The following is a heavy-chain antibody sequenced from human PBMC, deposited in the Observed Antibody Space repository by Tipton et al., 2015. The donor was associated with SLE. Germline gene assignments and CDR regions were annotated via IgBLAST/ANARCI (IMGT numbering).Heavy chain of an antibody. CDR1: GGSISGHY. Sequence: TLSLTCTVSGGSISGHYLSWIRQPPGKGLEWIGYIYYSGSPNYNPSLKSRVTMSLDTSKNQFSLKLSSVTAADTAVYYCASAGHMTRGVRNPFDMWGQGTMVTVSS. CDR2: IYYSGSP. J-gene: IGHJ3*02. D-gene: IGHD3-10*01. CDR3: ASAGHMTRGVRNPFDM. V-gene: IGHV4-59*11.